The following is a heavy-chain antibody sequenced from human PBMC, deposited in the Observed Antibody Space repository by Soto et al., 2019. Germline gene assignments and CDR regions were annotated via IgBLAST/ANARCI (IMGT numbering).Heavy chain of an antibody. J-gene: IGHJ6*02. Sequence: QLQLQESGPGLVKPSETLSLTCTVSGGSISSSSYYWGWIRQPPGKGLEWIGSIYYSGSTYYNPSLKSRVTISVDTSKNQFSLKLSSVTAADTAVYYCASPITFGGVIVGPYYYGMDVWGQGTTVTVSS. CDR3: ASPITFGGVIVGPYYYGMDV. V-gene: IGHV4-39*01. D-gene: IGHD3-16*02. CDR2: IYYSGST. CDR1: GGSISSSSYY.